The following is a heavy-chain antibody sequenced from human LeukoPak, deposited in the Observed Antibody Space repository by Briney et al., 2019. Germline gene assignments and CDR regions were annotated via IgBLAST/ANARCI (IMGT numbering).Heavy chain of an antibody. D-gene: IGHD3-22*01. V-gene: IGHV3-23*01. Sequence: GSLRLSCAASGFTFSSSAMSWVRQAPGKGLEWLSTISGGGGSTYYADSVKGRFTISRDNSKNTLYLHMKSLRAEDTAVYYCAKDQLYYYDTSAFYYWGQGTLVTVSS. CDR3: AKDQLYYYDTSAFYY. J-gene: IGHJ4*02. CDR1: GFTFSSSA. CDR2: ISGGGGST.